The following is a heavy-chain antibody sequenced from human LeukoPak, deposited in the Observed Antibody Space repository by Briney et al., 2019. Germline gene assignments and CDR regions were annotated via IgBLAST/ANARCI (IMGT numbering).Heavy chain of an antibody. CDR3: ARDDSWSSSDYYYMDV. V-gene: IGHV4-59*01. CDR1: GGSISSYY. CDR2: IYYSGSN. J-gene: IGHJ6*03. D-gene: IGHD6-6*01. Sequence: PSETLSLTCTVSGGSISSYYWSWIRQPPGKGLEWIGYIYYSGSNNYNPSLKSRVTISVDTSKNQFSLKLSSVTAADTAVYYCARDDSWSSSDYYYMDVWGKGTTVTVSS.